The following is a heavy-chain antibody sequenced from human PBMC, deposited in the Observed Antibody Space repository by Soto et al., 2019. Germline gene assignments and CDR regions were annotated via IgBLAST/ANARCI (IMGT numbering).Heavy chain of an antibody. V-gene: IGHV3-7*01. CDR1: GFNLNNYW. CDR2: IKEDGGEK. CDR3: SRSLNS. J-gene: IGHJ4*02. Sequence: GGSLRLSCAGYGFNLNNYWMSWVRQAPGKGLEWVANIKEDGGEKYYVDSVKGRFTISRDNAKNSLYLQMSSLTAEDSALYYCSRSLNSWGQGTLVTVSS.